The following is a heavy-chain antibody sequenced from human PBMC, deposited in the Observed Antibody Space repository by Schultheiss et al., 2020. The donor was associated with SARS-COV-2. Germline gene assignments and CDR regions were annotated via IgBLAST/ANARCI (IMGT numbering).Heavy chain of an antibody. CDR3: ARLVPAALVGEIDS. V-gene: IGHV4-4*07. J-gene: IGHJ4*02. D-gene: IGHD2-2*01. Sequence: SETLSLTCTVSGGSISSYYWSWIRQPAGKGLEWIGRIYTSGSTNYNPSLNSRVTISVDTSKNQFSLRLSSVTAADTAVYYCARLVPAALVGEIDSWGQGTLVTVSS. CDR1: GGSISSYY. CDR2: IYTSGST.